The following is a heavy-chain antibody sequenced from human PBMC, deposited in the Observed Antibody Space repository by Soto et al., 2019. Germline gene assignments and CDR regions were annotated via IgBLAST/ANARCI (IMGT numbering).Heavy chain of an antibody. CDR2: IYYSGST. V-gene: IGHV4-39*01. CDR3: ARLSSVSYYYYYMDV. CDR1: GGSISSSSYY. J-gene: IGHJ6*03. D-gene: IGHD6-6*01. Sequence: QLQLQESGPGLVKPSETLSLTCTVSGGSISSSSYYWGWIRQPPGKGLEWIGSIYYSGSTYYNTSLKSRVTISVDTSKNQCSLKLSSVTAADTAVYYCARLSSVSYYYYYMDVWGKGTTVTVSS.